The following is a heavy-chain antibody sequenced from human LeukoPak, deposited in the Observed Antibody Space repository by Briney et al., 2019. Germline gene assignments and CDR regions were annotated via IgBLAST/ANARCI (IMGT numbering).Heavy chain of an antibody. CDR3: ARDLIAAAGTGIYYYFDY. CDR1: GFTFSSYG. Sequence: GGSLRLSCAASGFTFSSYGMHWVRQAPGKGLEWVAVISYDGSNKYYADSVKGRFTFSRDNSKNTLSLQMNSLRAEDTAVYYCARDLIAAAGTGIYYYFDYWGQGTLVTVSS. CDR2: ISYDGSNK. V-gene: IGHV3-30*19. J-gene: IGHJ4*02. D-gene: IGHD6-13*01.